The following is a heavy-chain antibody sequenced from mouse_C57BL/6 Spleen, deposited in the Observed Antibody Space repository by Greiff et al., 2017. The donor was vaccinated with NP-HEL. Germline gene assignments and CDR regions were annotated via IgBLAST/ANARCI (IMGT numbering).Heavy chain of an antibody. V-gene: IGHV3-6*01. D-gene: IGHD1-1*01. CDR1: GYSITSGYY. J-gene: IGHJ1*03. CDR2: ISYDGSN. CDR3: ARGHYGSSPDV. Sequence: EVKVEESGPGLVKPSQSLSLTCSVTGYSITSGYYWNWIRQFPGNKLEWMGYISYDGSNNYNPSLKNRISITRDTSKNQFFLKLNSVTTEDTATYYCARGHYGSSPDVWGTGTTVTVSS.